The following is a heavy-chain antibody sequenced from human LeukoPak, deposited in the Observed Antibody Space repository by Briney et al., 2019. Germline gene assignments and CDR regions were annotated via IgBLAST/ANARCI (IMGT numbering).Heavy chain of an antibody. D-gene: IGHD1-26*01. V-gene: IGHV4-59*12. CDR2: IYYSGST. CDR1: GGSISSYY. J-gene: IGHJ4*02. CDR3: ARGQYSGSQGFDY. Sequence: SETLSLTCTVSGGSISSYYWSWIRQPPGKGLEWIGYIYYSGSTNYNPSLKSRVTISVDTSKNQFSLKLSSVTAADTAVYYCARGQYSGSQGFDYWGQGTLVTVSS.